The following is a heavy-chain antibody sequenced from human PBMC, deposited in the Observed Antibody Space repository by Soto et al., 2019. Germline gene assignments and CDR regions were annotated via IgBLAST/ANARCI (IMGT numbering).Heavy chain of an antibody. CDR2: IYYRGST. CDR3: ARDLSQGVSRHPAGSSHFGMAV. Sequence: SQTRRVTWSVSAGTLSSYYQSSSRQPLGKVLEWIGYIYYRGSTNYNPSLTSRVTISVDTSKNQFSLKLSSVTAADTAVYYCARDLSQGVSRHPAGSSHFGMAVRVPGT. CDR1: AGTLSSYY. J-gene: IGHJ6*02. D-gene: IGHD2-15*01. V-gene: IGHV4-59*01.